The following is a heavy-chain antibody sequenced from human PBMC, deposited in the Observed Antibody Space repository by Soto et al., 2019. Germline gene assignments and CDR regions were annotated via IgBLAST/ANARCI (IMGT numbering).Heavy chain of an antibody. D-gene: IGHD3-22*01. Sequence: QVQLVESGGGVVQPGRSLRLSCAASGFTCSSYGMHWVRQDPGKGLEWVAVISYDGSNKYYADSVKGRFTISRDNSKNTLYLQMNSLRAEDTAVYYCAKSRVGGDYYDSSGHAYWGQGTLVTVSS. CDR2: ISYDGSNK. J-gene: IGHJ4*02. V-gene: IGHV3-30*18. CDR3: AKSRVGGDYYDSSGHAY. CDR1: GFTCSSYG.